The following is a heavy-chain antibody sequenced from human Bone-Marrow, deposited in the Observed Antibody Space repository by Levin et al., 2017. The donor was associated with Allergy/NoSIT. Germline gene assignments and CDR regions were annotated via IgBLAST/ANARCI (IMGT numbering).Heavy chain of an antibody. CDR2: ISSSSSYI. D-gene: IGHD5-18*01. Sequence: GGSLRLSCAASGFTFSSYSMNWVRQAPGKGLEWVSSISSSSSYIYYADSVKGRFTISRDNAKNSLYLQMNSLRAEDTAVYYCARVWSTAMVIRYFDYWGQGTLVTVSS. CDR1: GFTFSSYS. J-gene: IGHJ4*02. CDR3: ARVWSTAMVIRYFDY. V-gene: IGHV3-21*01.